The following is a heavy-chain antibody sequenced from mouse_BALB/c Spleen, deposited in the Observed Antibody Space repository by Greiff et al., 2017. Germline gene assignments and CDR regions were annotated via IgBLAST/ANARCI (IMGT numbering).Heavy chain of an antibody. CDR1: GYSFTSYW. Sequence: EVQLQQSGTVLARPGASVKMSCKASGYSFTSYWMHWVKQRPGQGLEWIGAIYPGNSDTSYNQKFKGKAKLTAVTSASTAYMELSSLTNEDSAVYYCTRSYYGSSWDAMDYWGQGTSVTVSS. J-gene: IGHJ4*01. CDR3: TRSYYGSSWDAMDY. CDR2: IYPGNSDT. D-gene: IGHD1-1*01. V-gene: IGHV1-5*01.